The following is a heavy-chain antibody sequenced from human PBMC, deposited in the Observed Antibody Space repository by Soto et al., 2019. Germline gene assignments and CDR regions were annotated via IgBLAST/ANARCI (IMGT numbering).Heavy chain of an antibody. V-gene: IGHV1-3*01. Sequence: QVQLVQSGAEVKKPGASVKVSCKASGYTFTSYAMHWVRRAPGQRLEWMGWINAGNGNTKYSQKFQGRVTITRDTSASTAYMELSSLRSEDTAVYYCARDDLWFGEYGPWFDPWGQGTLVTVSS. D-gene: IGHD3-10*01. CDR3: ARDDLWFGEYGPWFDP. CDR2: INAGNGNT. J-gene: IGHJ5*02. CDR1: GYTFTSYA.